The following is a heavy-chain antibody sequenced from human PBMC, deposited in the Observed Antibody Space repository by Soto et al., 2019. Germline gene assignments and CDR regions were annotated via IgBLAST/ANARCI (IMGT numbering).Heavy chain of an antibody. CDR1: GGSISSYY. Sequence: PSETLSLTXTVSGGSISSYYWSWIRQPPGKGLEWIGYIYYSGSTNYNPSLKSRVTISVDTSKNQISLQLDSMTPDDTAIYFCSREKFYTDRSGYHYDGYFDLWGQGTRVTVSS. D-gene: IGHD3-22*01. CDR3: SREKFYTDRSGYHYDGYFDL. CDR2: IYYSGST. V-gene: IGHV4-59*12. J-gene: IGHJ4*02.